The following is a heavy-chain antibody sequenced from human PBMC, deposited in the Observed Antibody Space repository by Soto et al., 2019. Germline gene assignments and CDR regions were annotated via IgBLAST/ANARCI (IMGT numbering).Heavy chain of an antibody. CDR2: ISYNGNNR. Sequence: QVQLIESGEGVVQPGGSLRLSCAASGFTFRSYGMHWVRQAPGKGPEWVAVISYNGNNRDYADSVKGRFTISRDNSKNIVSRVMSGLRVEESAIYYCATGQLAGTKIPRPFAHWGQGSLVIVSS. D-gene: IGHD1-1*01. V-gene: IGHV3-30*03. CDR3: ATGQLAGTKIPRPFAH. CDR1: GFTFRSYG. J-gene: IGHJ4*02.